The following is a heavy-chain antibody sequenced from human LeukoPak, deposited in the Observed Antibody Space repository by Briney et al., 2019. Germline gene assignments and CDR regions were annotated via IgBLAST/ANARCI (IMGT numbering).Heavy chain of an antibody. CDR3: AKDGIPYYGSGSYEAGVY. J-gene: IGHJ4*02. Sequence: PGGSLRLSCAASGFAFSPNWMSWVRQAPGRGLELVANISPDGSGKYCMDSVKGRCAISRDNARSSLDLQLNSLRAEDTAVYYCAKDGIPYYGSGSYEAGVYWGQGTLVTVSS. V-gene: IGHV3-7*03. CDR1: GFAFSPNW. D-gene: IGHD3-10*01. CDR2: ISPDGSGK.